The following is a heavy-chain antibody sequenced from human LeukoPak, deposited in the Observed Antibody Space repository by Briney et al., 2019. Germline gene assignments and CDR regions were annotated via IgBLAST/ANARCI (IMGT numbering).Heavy chain of an antibody. CDR3: ARAVDDTLHKYYFDY. Sequence: PGGSLRLSCAASGFTVSSNYMSWVRQAPGKGLEWVSVIYSGGSTYYADSVKGRFTISRDNSKNTLYLQMNSLRAEDTAVYYCARAVDDTLHKYYFDYWGQGTLVTVSS. CDR2: IYSGGST. V-gene: IGHV3-53*01. D-gene: IGHD3-9*01. CDR1: GFTVSSNY. J-gene: IGHJ4*02.